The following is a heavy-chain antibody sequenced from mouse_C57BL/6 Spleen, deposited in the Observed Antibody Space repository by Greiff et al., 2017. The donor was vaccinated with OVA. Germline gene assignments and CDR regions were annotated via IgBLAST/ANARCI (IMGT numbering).Heavy chain of an antibody. V-gene: IGHV5-4*01. Sequence: DVMLVESGGGLVKPGGSLKLSCAASGFTFSSYAMSWVRQTPEKRLEWVATISDGGSYTYYPDNVKGRFTISRDNAKNNLYLQMSHLKSEDTAMYYCARDPVYYAMDYWGQGTSVTVSS. CDR2: ISDGGSYT. CDR1: GFTFSSYA. J-gene: IGHJ4*01. CDR3: ARDPVYYAMDY.